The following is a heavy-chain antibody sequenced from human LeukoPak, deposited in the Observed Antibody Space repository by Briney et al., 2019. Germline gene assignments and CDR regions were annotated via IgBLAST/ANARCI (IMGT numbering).Heavy chain of an antibody. Sequence: GGSLRLSCAASGFTFSSYWMYWVRQAPEKGPVCVSRINSDGTSTNYADSVKGRFTISRDNAKNTLFLQMNSLRAEDTAVYYCAQSKYRNDDYYYGMDVWGQGTTVTVSS. CDR2: INSDGTST. D-gene: IGHD2/OR15-2a*01. V-gene: IGHV3-74*01. CDR1: GFTFSSYW. CDR3: AQSKYRNDDYYYGMDV. J-gene: IGHJ6*02.